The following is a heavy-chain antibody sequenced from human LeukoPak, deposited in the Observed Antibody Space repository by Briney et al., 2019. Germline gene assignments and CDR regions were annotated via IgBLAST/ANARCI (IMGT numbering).Heavy chain of an antibody. D-gene: IGHD1-1*01. CDR2: ISSSGSTI. CDR3: AREPRGNWNDLNGAFDI. J-gene: IGHJ3*02. Sequence: ETGGSLRLSCAASGFTFSSYEMNWVRQAPGKGLEWVSYISSSGSTIYYADSVKGRFTISRDNAKNSLYLQMNSLRAEDTAVYYCAREPRGNWNDLNGAFDIWGQGTMVTVSS. CDR1: GFTFSSYE. V-gene: IGHV3-48*03.